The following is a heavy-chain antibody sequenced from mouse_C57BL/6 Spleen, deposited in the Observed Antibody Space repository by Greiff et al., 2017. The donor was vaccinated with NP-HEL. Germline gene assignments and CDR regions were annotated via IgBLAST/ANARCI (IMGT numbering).Heavy chain of an antibody. D-gene: IGHD2-13*01. V-gene: IGHV1-26*01. CDR1: GYTFTDYY. CDR2: INPNNGGT. Sequence: EVQLQQSGPELVKPGASVKISCKASGYTFTDYYMNWVKQSHGKSLEWIGDINPNNGGTSYNQKFKGKAPLTVDTSSSTAYMELRSLTSEDSAVYDGARGHEGEEAEDRDDGGQG. J-gene: IGHJ4*01. CDR3: ARGHEGEEAEDRDD.